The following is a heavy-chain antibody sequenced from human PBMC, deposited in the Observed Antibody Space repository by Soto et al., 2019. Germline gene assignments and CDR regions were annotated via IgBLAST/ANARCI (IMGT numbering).Heavy chain of an antibody. V-gene: IGHV1-58*02. CDR3: AADPRGSSGWYAVDYYYYGMDV. D-gene: IGHD6-19*01. CDR2: IVVGSGNT. J-gene: IGHJ6*02. CDR1: GFTFTSSA. Sequence: ASVKVSCKASGFTFTSSAMQWVRQARGQRLEWIGWIVVGSGNTNYAQKFQERVTITRDMSTSTAYMELSSLRSEDTAVYYCAADPRGSSGWYAVDYYYYGMDVWG.